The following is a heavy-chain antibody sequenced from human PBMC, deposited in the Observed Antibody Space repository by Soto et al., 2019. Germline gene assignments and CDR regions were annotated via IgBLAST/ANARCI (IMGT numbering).Heavy chain of an antibody. CDR2: ISTSGSTI. CDR1: GFTFSDCY. CDR3: ARRGSSGYYPNYYYYYGMDV. Sequence: QVQLVESGGGLVKPGGSLRLSCAASGFTFSDCYMSWIRQAPGKGLEWVSYISTSGSTIYYADSVKGRFTISRDNAKNSXYXXMNSLRAEDTAVYYCARRGSSGYYPNYYYYYGMDVWGQGTTVTVSS. V-gene: IGHV3-11*01. D-gene: IGHD3-22*01. J-gene: IGHJ6*02.